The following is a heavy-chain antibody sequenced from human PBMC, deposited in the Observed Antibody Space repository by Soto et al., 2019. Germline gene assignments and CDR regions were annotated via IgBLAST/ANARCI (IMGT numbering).Heavy chain of an antibody. CDR2: IIPIFGTA. D-gene: IGHD7-27*01. V-gene: IGHV1-69*01. CDR3: ARQGNKFWGPDDY. Sequence: QVQLVQSGAEVKKPGSSVKVSCKASGGTFSSYAISWVRQAPGQGLEWMGGIIPIFGTANYAQKSKGGVTIPADESTSTAYMELSSLRSEDTAVYYCARQGNKFWGPDDYWGQGTLVTVSS. J-gene: IGHJ4*02. CDR1: GGTFSSYA.